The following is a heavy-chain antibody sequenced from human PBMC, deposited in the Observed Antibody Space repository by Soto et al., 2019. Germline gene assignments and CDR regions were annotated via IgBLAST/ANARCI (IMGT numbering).Heavy chain of an antibody. CDR2: INHSGIT. CDR1: GGPFSGYF. CDR3: VRGPYNYNSRYFDY. J-gene: IGHJ4*02. Sequence: PSETLSLTCTVSGGPFSGYFWTWIRQPPGKGLEWLAEINHSGITNYNPSVESRVSMSVDTSKNQFSLRLYSVTAADTAVYYCVRGPYNYNSRYFDYWGQGTLVTVSS. D-gene: IGHD1-1*01. V-gene: IGHV4-34*01.